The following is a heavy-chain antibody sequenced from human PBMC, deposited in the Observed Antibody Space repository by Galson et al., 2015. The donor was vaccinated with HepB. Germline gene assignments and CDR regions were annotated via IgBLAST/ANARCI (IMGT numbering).Heavy chain of an antibody. V-gene: IGHV1-46*01. J-gene: IGHJ4*02. D-gene: IGHD4-23*01. CDR3: ARAPYGGNSPILFY. Sequence: SVKVSCKASGYTFTTYYMHWVRQAPGQGLEWMGIINPGGGSTSYAQKFQGRVTTTRDTSTSTVYMELSSLRSEDTAVYYCARAPYGGNSPILFYWGQGTLVAVSS. CDR2: INPGGGST. CDR1: GYTFTTYY.